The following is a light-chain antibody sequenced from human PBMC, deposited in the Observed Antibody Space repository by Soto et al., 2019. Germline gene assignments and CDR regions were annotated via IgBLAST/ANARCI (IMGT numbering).Light chain of an antibody. J-gene: IGLJ2*01. CDR3: SSYTSGSSVV. V-gene: IGLV2-14*01. Sequence: QSALTQPASVSGSPGQSITISCTGTNSDVGGYNYVSWYQQHPGKAPKLMIYEVSNRPSGVSNRFSGSKSGNTASLTISGLQAEDEADYYCSSYTSGSSVVFGGGTKLT. CDR1: NSDVGGYNY. CDR2: EVS.